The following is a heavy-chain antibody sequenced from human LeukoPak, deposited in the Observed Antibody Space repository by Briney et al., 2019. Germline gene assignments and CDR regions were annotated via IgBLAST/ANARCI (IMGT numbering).Heavy chain of an antibody. CDR1: GFTFSSYG. J-gene: IGHJ4*02. V-gene: IGHV3-30*03. D-gene: IGHD6-19*01. CDR3: AQAPWGAYSSGWYSG. CDR2: ISYDGSNK. Sequence: GGSLRLFCAAPGFTFSSYGVHWVRQAPGKGLGWVAVISYDGSNKYYADSVKGRFTISRDNSKNTLYLQMNSLRAEDTAVYYCAQAPWGAYSSGWYSGWGQGTLVTVSS.